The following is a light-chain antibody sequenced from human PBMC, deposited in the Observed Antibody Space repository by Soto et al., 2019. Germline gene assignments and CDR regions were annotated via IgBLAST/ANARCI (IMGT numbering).Light chain of an antibody. CDR2: NNN. V-gene: IGLV1-44*01. Sequence: QSALTQPPSASGAPGQRVSISCSGTSSNIGSNSANWYRHLPGTPPKQVISNNNHRPSGVPDRFSGSKSDTSASLAISGLQSEDEADYYCASWDDSLNGVVFGGGTKLTVL. CDR1: SSNIGSNS. J-gene: IGLJ3*02. CDR3: ASWDDSLNGVV.